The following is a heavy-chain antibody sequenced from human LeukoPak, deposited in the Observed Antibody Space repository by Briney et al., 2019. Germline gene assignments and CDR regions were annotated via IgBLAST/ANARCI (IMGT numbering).Heavy chain of an antibody. CDR1: GGSFSGYY. D-gene: IGHD3-3*01. V-gene: IGHV4-34*01. CDR2: INHSGST. J-gene: IGHJ6*03. CDR3: ARAKRFLEWFGGIYMDV. Sequence: SETLSLTCAVYGGSFSGYYWSWIRQPPGKGLEWIGEINHSGSTNYNPSLKSRVTISVDTSKNQFSLKLSSVTAADTAVYYCARAKRFLEWFGGIYMDVWGKGTTVTVSS.